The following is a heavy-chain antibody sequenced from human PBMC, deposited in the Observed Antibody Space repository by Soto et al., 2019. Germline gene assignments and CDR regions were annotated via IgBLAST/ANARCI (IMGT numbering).Heavy chain of an antibody. CDR2: IIPFFGPA. Sequence: QVQLVQSGAEVKKPGSSVKVSCKASGGTFSNFAVSWVRQAPGQGLEWMGGIIPFFGPANYAQKFQGRVTITADESTNTAYMELSSLRSEDTALYYCASRYKGGYNYDNFFYYCGLDGWGQGTTVTVSS. CDR3: ASRYKGGYNYDNFFYYCGLDG. D-gene: IGHD5-18*01. J-gene: IGHJ6*02. V-gene: IGHV1-69*01. CDR1: GGTFSNFA.